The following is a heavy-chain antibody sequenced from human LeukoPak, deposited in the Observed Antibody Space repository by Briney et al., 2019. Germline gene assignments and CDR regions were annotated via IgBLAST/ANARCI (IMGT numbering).Heavy chain of an antibody. J-gene: IGHJ3*02. CDR3: ARGGPQQLGAFDI. Sequence: PGGSLRLSCAASGFIFSRDSMNWVRQAPGKGLEWVAYINGGGSPIYYADSVKGRFTISRDNAKNSLYLQMNSLRAEDTAVYYCARGGPQQLGAFDIWGQGTMVTVSS. CDR1: GFIFSRDS. CDR2: INGGGSPI. D-gene: IGHD6-13*01. V-gene: IGHV3-21*05.